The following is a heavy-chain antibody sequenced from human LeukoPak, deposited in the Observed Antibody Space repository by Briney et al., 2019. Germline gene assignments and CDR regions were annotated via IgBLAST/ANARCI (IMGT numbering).Heavy chain of an antibody. Sequence: GGSLRLSCAASGFTFSSYAMSWVRQAPGKGLEWVSAISGSGGSTYYADSVKGRFTISRDNSKNTLYLQMNSLRAEDTAVYYCAKEGLLWFGENYYYYMDVWGKGTTVTISS. CDR2: ISGSGGST. CDR1: GFTFSSYA. V-gene: IGHV3-23*01. CDR3: AKEGLLWFGENYYYYMDV. D-gene: IGHD3-10*01. J-gene: IGHJ6*03.